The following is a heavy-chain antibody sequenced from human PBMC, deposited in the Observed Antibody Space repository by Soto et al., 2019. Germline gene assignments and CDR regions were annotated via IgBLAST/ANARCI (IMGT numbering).Heavy chain of an antibody. CDR1: GGSISSGDYY. CDR3: ASWYYYGSGSRLYNWFDP. CDR2: IYYSGST. Sequence: QVQLQESGPGLVKPSQTLSLTCTVSGGSISSGDYYWSWIRQPPGKGLEWIGYIYYSGSTYYNPYLKSRVTIPVDTSKNQFSLRLSSVTAADTAVYYCASWYYYGSGSRLYNWFDPWGQGTLVTVSS. J-gene: IGHJ5*02. D-gene: IGHD3-10*01. V-gene: IGHV4-30-4*01.